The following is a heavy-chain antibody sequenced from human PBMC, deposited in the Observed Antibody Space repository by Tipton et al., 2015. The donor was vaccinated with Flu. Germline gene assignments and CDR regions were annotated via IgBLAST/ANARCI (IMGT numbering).Heavy chain of an antibody. CDR2: IYYSGST. CDR1: GGSISSYY. CDR3: TRGDISGWNPDGLDV. J-gene: IGHJ6*02. D-gene: IGHD6-19*01. Sequence: TLSLTCTVSGGSISSYYWNWIRQPPGKGLQWIGYIYYSGSTNYNPSLKSRVTIAVDTSKNQFSLKLRFATAADTAVYYCTRGDISGWNPDGLDVWGQGTTVTVSS. V-gene: IGHV4-59*01.